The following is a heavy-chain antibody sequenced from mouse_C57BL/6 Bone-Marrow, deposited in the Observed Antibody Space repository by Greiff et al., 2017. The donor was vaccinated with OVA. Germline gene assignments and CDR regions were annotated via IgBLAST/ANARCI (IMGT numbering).Heavy chain of an antibody. CDR3: AKKAIYYGNYYYYAMDY. D-gene: IGHD2-1*01. CDR2: IWSGGST. CDR1: GFSLTSYG. V-gene: IGHV2-4*01. Sequence: VMLVESGPGLVQPSQSLSITCTVSGFSLTSYGVHWVRQPPGKGLEWLGVIWSGGSTDYNAAFISRLSISKDNSKSQVFFKMNSLQADDTARYYCAKKAIYYGNYYYYAMDYWGQGTSVTVSS. J-gene: IGHJ4*01.